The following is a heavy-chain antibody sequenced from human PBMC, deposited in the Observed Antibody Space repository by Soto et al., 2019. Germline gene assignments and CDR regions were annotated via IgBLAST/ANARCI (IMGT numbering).Heavy chain of an antibody. CDR3: ARGASSSWSYYYYYGMDV. CDR1: GYTFTSYD. CDR2: MNPNGGNT. Sequence: ASVKVSCKASGYTFTSYDINWVRQATGQGLEWMGWMNPNGGNTGYAQKFQGRVTMTRNTSISTAYMELSSLRSEDTAVYYCARGASSSWSYYYYYGMDVWGQGTTVTVSS. D-gene: IGHD6-13*01. V-gene: IGHV1-8*01. J-gene: IGHJ6*02.